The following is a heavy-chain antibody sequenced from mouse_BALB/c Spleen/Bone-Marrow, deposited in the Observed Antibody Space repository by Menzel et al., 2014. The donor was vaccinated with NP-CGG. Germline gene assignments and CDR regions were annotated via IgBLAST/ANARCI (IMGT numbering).Heavy chain of an antibody. CDR3: TLYYGSNYWLAY. CDR2: IRLKSDHYAT. D-gene: IGHD1-1*01. Sequence: EVMLVESGGRLVQPGGSMKLSCVASGFTFSNFWMSWVRQSPEKGLEWAAEIRLKSDHYATHYAESVKGKFTISRDDSKSRLYLQMNSLITEGTGIYYCTLYYGSNYWLAYWGQGTLVTVSA. CDR1: GFTFSNFW. J-gene: IGHJ3*01. V-gene: IGHV6-6*02.